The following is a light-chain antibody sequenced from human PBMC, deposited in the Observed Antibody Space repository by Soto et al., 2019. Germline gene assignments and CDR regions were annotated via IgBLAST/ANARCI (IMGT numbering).Light chain of an antibody. V-gene: IGLV2-14*01. CDR2: EVS. CDR1: SSDVCGYNY. CDR3: STYTSRSXLYV. J-gene: IGLJ1*01. Sequence: QSSLTQPASVSGSPVQSITISCTGTSSDVCGYNYFSWYQQHQGKAPQLIIDEVSNRPSAVSNRFSGSKSVNTASLTISGLQNEDEVDYHCSTYTSRSXLYVFCTGTKVXV.